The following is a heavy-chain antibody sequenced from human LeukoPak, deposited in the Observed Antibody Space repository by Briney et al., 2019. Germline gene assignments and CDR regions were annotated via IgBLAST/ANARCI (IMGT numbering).Heavy chain of an antibody. CDR1: GGSISSSSYY. D-gene: IGHD3-22*01. CDR3: ARSTYDSSGYYPDNNWFDP. V-gene: IGHV4-39*07. J-gene: IGHJ5*02. Sequence: PSETLSLTCTVSGGSISSSSYYWGWIRQPPGKGLEWIGSIYYSGSTYYNPSLKSRVTISVDTSKNQFSLKLSSVTAADTAVYYCARSTYDSSGYYPDNNWFDPWGQGTLVTVSS. CDR2: IYYSGST.